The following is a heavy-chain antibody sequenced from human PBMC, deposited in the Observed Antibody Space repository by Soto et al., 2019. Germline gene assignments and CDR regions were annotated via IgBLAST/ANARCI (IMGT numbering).Heavy chain of an antibody. V-gene: IGHV4-31*03. Sequence: QVQLRESGPGLVKPSQTLSLTCTVSGDSISGGGYDWTWLRQHPGKGLEWIGYIYFTGGTYDNPSLKGRVTNSVTTSENQFSRNPTSVTAADKAVYYCARCGYRCSSGWLDPWGQGTLVAVSS. J-gene: IGHJ5*02. D-gene: IGHD6-6*01. CDR1: GDSISGGGYD. CDR3: ARCGYRCSSGWLDP. CDR2: IYFTGGT.